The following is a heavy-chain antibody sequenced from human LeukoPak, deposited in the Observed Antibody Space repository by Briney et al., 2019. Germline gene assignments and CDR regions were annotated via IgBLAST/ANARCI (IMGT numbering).Heavy chain of an antibody. CDR3: AKARGGIVVVPAAIRFDP. J-gene: IGHJ5*02. CDR1: GFTFSSYA. D-gene: IGHD2-2*02. Sequence: PGGSLRLSCAASGFTFSSYAMSWVRQAPGKGLEWVSAISGGGGSTYYADSVKGRFTISRDNSKNTLYLQMNSLRAEDTAVYYCAKARGGIVVVPAAIRFDPWGQGTLVTVSS. V-gene: IGHV3-23*01. CDR2: ISGGGGST.